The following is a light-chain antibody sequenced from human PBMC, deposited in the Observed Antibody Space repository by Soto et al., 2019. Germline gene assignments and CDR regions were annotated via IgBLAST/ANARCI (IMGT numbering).Light chain of an antibody. J-gene: IGLJ3*02. Sequence: QAVVTQEPSFSVSPGRTVTLTCGLSSGSVSTRHYPSWYQQIPGQAPRTLIYDTSTRSSGVPNRFSGSILGNKAALTITGAQAGDEAIYYCVLYRRSESNWVFGGGTKLTVL. CDR2: DTS. CDR1: SGSVSTRHY. CDR3: VLYRRSESNWV. V-gene: IGLV8-61*01.